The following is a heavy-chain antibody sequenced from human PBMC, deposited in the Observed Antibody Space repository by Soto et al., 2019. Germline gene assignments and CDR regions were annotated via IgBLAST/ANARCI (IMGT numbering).Heavy chain of an antibody. J-gene: IGHJ4*02. CDR1: GFTFSDYY. CDR3: VRDGVGGTAFFGFFDY. D-gene: IGHD1-26*01. V-gene: IGHV3-11*04. Sequence: GGSLRLSCAASGFTFSDYYMSWIRQAPGKGLEWVSYISNSGSNKYYADSVKGRFTISRDNSKNTLYLEMNSLRAEDTAVYYCVRDGVGGTAFFGFFDYWGQGTLVTVSS. CDR2: ISNSGSNK.